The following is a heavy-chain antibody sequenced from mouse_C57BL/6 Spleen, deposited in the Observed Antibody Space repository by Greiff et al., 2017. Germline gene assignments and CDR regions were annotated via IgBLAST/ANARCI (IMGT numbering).Heavy chain of an antibody. J-gene: IGHJ1*03. CDR1: GFTFSDYY. CDR3: ARGGVKRYFDV. Sequence: EVQVEESEGGLVQPGSSMKLSCTASGFTFSDYYMAWVRQVPEKGLEWVANINYDGSSTYYLDYLKSRFIISRYNAKNILYLQMSSLKSEDTATYCCARGGVKRYFDVWGTGTTVTVSS. CDR2: INYDGSST. V-gene: IGHV5-16*01. D-gene: IGHD2-1*01.